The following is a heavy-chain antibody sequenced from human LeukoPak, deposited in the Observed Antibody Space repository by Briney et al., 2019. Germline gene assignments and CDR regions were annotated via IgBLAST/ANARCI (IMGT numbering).Heavy chain of an antibody. CDR1: GGSFSGYY. J-gene: IGHJ4*02. CDR3: ASLYGSGSLFDY. D-gene: IGHD3-10*01. V-gene: IGHV4-34*01. CDR2: INHSGST. Sequence: SETLSLTCAVYGGSFSGYYWSWIRQPPGKGLEWIGEINHSGSTNYNPSLKSRVTISVDTSKNQFSLKLSSVTAADTAVYYCASLYGSGSLFDYWGQGTLVTVSS.